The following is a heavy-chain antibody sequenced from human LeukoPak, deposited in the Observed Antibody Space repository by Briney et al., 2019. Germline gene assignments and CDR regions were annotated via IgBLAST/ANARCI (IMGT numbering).Heavy chain of an antibody. J-gene: IGHJ3*02. D-gene: IGHD5-24*01. CDR1: GFTFSSYW. V-gene: IGHV3-74*01. CDR2: INSDGSST. CDR3: ARVAERWLHGYRFDAFDI. Sequence: PGGSLRLSCAASGFTFSSYWMHWVRQAPGKGPVWASRINSDGSSTSYADSVKGRFTISRDNAKNTLYLQMNSLRAEDTAVYYCARVAERWLHGYRFDAFDIWGQGTMVTVSS.